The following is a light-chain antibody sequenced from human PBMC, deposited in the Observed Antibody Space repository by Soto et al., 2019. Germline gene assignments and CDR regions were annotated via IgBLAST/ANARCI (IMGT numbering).Light chain of an antibody. V-gene: IGLV2-14*01. CDR1: SSDVGGYNY. CDR3: SSYAGSNHFV. Sequence: QSALTQPASVSGSPGQSITISCTGTSSDVGGYNYVSWYQQHPGKAPKLMIYEVSNRPSGVSNRFSGSRSGNTASLTVSGLQAEDEADYYCSSYAGSNHFVFGGGTKLTVL. J-gene: IGLJ2*01. CDR2: EVS.